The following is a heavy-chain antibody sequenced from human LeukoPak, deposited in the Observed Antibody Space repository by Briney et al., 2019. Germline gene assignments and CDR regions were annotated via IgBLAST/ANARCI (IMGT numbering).Heavy chain of an antibody. Sequence: GGSLRLSCAASGFTFSSYWMSWVRQAPGKGLEWVANIKQDGSEKYYVDSVKGRFTISRDNAKNSLYLQMNSLRAEDTAVYYCARGGIQLWSSVFFPNWFDPWGQGTLVTVSS. CDR1: GFTFSSYW. D-gene: IGHD5-18*01. CDR2: IKQDGSEK. CDR3: ARGGIQLWSSVFFPNWFDP. J-gene: IGHJ5*02. V-gene: IGHV3-7*01.